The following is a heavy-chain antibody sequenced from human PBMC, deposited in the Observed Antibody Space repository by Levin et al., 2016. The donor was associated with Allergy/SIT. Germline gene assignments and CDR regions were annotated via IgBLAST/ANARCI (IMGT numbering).Heavy chain of an antibody. D-gene: IGHD3-3*01. CDR3: AKGYSDFWSGYSAFDF. J-gene: IGHJ4*02. CDR1: GFTFSDFA. V-gene: IGHV3-23*01. CDR2: ILGSGGRT. Sequence: GESLKISCAVSGFTFSDFAMSWVRQAPRKGLEWVSGILGSGGRTFYADSVTGRFTISRDNSKNMLFMQMDSLRAEDTAVYYCAKGYSDFWSGYSAFDFWGRGTLVTVSS.